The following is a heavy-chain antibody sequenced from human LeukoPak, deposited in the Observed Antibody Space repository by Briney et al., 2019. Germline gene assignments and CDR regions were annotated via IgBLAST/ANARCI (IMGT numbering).Heavy chain of an antibody. CDR1: GFTFSGSA. CDR3: TRPSYDSSVSGVVY. V-gene: IGHV3-73*01. Sequence: GGSLRLSCATSGFTFSGSAIHWVRQASGKGLEWVGRIRSKANSYATTDVASVKGRFTISRDDSKNTVYLEMSSLKTEDTAVYYCTRPSYDSSVSGVVYWGQGTLVTVSS. J-gene: IGHJ4*02. D-gene: IGHD3-22*01. CDR2: IRSKANSYAT.